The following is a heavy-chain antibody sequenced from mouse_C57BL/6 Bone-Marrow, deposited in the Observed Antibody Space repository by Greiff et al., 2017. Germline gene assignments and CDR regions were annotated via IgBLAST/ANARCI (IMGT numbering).Heavy chain of an antibody. CDR3: APIYYYGSSYAMDY. V-gene: IGHV2-5*01. Sequence: VQLQQSGPGLVQPSQSLSITCTVSGFSLTSYGVHWVRQSPGKGLEWLGVIWRGGSTDYNAAFMSRLSITKDNSKSQVFFKMNSLQADDTAIYYCAPIYYYGSSYAMDYWGQGTSVTVSS. D-gene: IGHD1-1*01. CDR1: GFSLTSYG. J-gene: IGHJ4*01. CDR2: IWRGGST.